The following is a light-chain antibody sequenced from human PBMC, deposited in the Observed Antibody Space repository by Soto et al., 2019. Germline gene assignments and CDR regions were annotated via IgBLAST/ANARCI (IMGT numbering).Light chain of an antibody. CDR2: GAS. CDR1: QSVSGN. CDR3: QQYNNWPPLT. J-gene: IGKJ4*01. Sequence: EIVMTQSPATLSVSPGDRATLSCRASQSVSGNLAWYQQKPGQAPRLLIYGASTRATGIPARFSGSGSGTEFTLTISSLQSEDFAVCYCQQYNNWPPLTFGGGTKVEIK. V-gene: IGKV3-15*01.